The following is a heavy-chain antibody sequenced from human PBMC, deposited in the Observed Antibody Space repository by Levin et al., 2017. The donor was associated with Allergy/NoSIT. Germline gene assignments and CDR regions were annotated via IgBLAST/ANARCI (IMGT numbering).Heavy chain of an antibody. D-gene: IGHD5-18*01. CDR2: IKTKTDGGTT. CDR3: TTEGYSYGFHAFDL. CDR1: GGTGKKAG. V-gene: IGHV3-15*01. Sequence: GGSLRLSCAAAGGTGKKAGRSGGRQDSGKGLEWVGRIKTKTDGGTTDYAAPGKGRFTISRDDSKNTLFLQMNSLKTEDTAVYYCTTEGYSYGFHAFDLWCQGTLVTVSS. J-gene: IGHJ3*01.